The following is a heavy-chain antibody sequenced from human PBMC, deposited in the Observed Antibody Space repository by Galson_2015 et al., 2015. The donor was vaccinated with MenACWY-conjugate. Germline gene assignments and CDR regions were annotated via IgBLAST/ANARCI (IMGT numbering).Heavy chain of an antibody. Sequence: SVKVSCKASGYNFTNYYMHWVRQAPGQGLEWMGIINPRGGSTSYARKFQARVTMTRDTSTSTIYMELSSLKSDDTAIYFCAREGSTLNFDTFDCWGQGTLVTVSS. D-gene: IGHD6-6*01. CDR3: AREGSTLNFDTFDC. CDR2: INPRGGST. CDR1: GYNFTNYY. V-gene: IGHV1-46*01. J-gene: IGHJ4*02.